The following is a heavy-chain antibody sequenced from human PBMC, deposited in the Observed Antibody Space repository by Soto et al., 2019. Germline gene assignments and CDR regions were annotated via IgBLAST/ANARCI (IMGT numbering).Heavy chain of an antibody. Sequence: EVQLVESGGGLVQPGGSLRLSCATSGFTFSRYWMHWVRQAPGKGLVWVSRIYSASSSTNYADSVKGRFTISRDNAKNTLYLQMNSLRAEDTAVYYCVRDDGGSYYVNWFDVWGQGTLVTVSS. CDR1: GFTFSRYW. D-gene: IGHD1-26*01. V-gene: IGHV3-74*01. CDR3: VRDDGGSYYVNWFDV. J-gene: IGHJ5*02. CDR2: IYSASSST.